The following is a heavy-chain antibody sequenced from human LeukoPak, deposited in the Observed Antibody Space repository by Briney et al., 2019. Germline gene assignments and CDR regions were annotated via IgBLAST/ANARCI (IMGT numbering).Heavy chain of an antibody. CDR1: GFTFSSYA. J-gene: IGHJ3*02. Sequence: GGSLRLPCAASGFTFSSYAMSWVRQAPGKGLEWVSAISGSGGSTYFADSVKGRFTISRDNSKNTLYLQMNSLRAEDTAVYYCAKVSSPSYYDSSGYYPAFDIWGQGTMVTVSS. D-gene: IGHD3-22*01. V-gene: IGHV3-23*01. CDR2: ISGSGGST. CDR3: AKVSSPSYYDSSGYYPAFDI.